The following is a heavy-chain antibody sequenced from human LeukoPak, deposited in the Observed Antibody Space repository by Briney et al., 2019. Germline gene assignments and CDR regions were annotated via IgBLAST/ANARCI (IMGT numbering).Heavy chain of an antibody. V-gene: IGHV3-33*01. D-gene: IGHD4-17*01. CDR3: ARDLGTVTTSIDY. Sequence: GGSLRLSCAASGFTFRSCGMHWVRQAPGKGLEWVAVIWYDGSNKYYADSVKGRFTISRDNSKNTLYLQMNSLRAEDTAVYYCARDLGTVTTSIDYWGQGTLVTVSS. CDR2: IWYDGSNK. CDR1: GFTFRSCG. J-gene: IGHJ4*02.